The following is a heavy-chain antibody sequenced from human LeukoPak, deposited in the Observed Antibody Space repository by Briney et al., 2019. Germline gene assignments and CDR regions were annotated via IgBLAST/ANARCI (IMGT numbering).Heavy chain of an antibody. J-gene: IGHJ3*02. V-gene: IGHV4-31*03. D-gene: IGHD2-21*01. Sequence: SQTLSLTCTVSGGSISSGGYYWSWIRQHPGKGLEWIGYIYYSGGTYYNPSLKSRVTISVDTSKNQFSLKLSSVTAADTAVYYCARDSASRIAAFDIWGQGTMVTVSS. CDR2: IYYSGGT. CDR3: ARDSASRIAAFDI. CDR1: GGSISSGGYY.